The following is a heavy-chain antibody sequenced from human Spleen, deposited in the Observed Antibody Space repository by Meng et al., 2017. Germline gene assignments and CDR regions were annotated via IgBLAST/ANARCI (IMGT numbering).Heavy chain of an antibody. D-gene: IGHD6-6*01. CDR2: IKADGSER. Sequence: GESLKISCAASGFTVSSNYMSWVRQAPGKGLEWVANIKADGSERFYVGSVKGRFTISRDNAMNSLYLQMNSLRAEDTALYYCAMGWGSSRAFDFWGQGTLVTVSS. CDR3: AMGWGSSRAFDF. CDR1: GFTVSSNY. V-gene: IGHV3-7*01. J-gene: IGHJ4*02.